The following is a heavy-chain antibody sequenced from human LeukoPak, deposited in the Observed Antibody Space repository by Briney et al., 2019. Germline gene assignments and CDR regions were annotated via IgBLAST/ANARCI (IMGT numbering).Heavy chain of an antibody. J-gene: IGHJ4*02. CDR3: ARETYTAMMNVDY. CDR2: ISAYNGNT. V-gene: IGHV1-18*01. CDR1: GGTFSSYA. D-gene: IGHD5-18*01. Sequence: ASVKVSCKASGGTFSSYAISWVRQAPGQGLEWMGWISAYNGNTNYAQKLQGRVTMTTDTSTSTAYMELRSLRSDDTAVYYCARETYTAMMNVDYWGQGTLVTVSS.